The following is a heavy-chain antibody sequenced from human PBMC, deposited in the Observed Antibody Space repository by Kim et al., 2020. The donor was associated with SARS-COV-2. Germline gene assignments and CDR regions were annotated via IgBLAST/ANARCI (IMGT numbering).Heavy chain of an antibody. V-gene: IGHV1-8*01. J-gene: IGHJ5*02. CDR2: MNPNTGNT. Sequence: SVKVSCKTSGYTFTSFDINWVRQAPGEGLEWVGWMNPNTGNTGYAQKLQGRLTLTRDTSINTAYMELSGLRSEDTAVYFCARGATPWGRGTLVTVSS. CDR1: GYTFTSFD. CDR3: ARGATP.